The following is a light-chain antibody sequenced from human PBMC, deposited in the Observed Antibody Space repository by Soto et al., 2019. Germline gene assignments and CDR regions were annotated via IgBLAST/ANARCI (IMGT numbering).Light chain of an antibody. Sequence: IQLTQSPSSLSASVGDRVTITCRASQGIGSYLAWYQQKPGEAPKLLIFAASTLQSGVPSRFSGSGSGTDFTLTIRSLQAEDFATYYCQQLSTYPSNFGGGTKVEIK. V-gene: IGKV1-9*01. CDR3: QQLSTYPSN. J-gene: IGKJ4*01. CDR2: AAS. CDR1: QGIGSY.